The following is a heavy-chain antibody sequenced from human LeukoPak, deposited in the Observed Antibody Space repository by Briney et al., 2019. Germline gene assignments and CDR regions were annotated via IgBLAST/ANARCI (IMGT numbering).Heavy chain of an antibody. D-gene: IGHD1-14*01. J-gene: IGHJ4*02. CDR3: ARDGI. CDR2: IYYSGST. CDR1: GGSISSSNYY. Sequence: SETLSLTCTVSGGSISSSNYYWGWIRQPPGKGLEWIGSIYYSGSTYYNPSLKSRVTISVDTSKNQFSLKLSSVTAADTAVYYCARDGIWGQGTLVTVSS. V-gene: IGHV4-39*07.